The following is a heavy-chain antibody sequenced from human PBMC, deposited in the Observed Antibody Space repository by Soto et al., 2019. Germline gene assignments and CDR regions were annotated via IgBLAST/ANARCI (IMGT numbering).Heavy chain of an antibody. CDR1: GCTFRTDS. Sequence: EMHLVESGGGLVKPGGSLRLSCAACGCTFRTDSMNWVRQAPGKGLEWVSSISGSGNYTHYADFLRGRFTISRDNAKTSLYLQMNSLRAEDTAVYYCAREGINNYNEYYFDSWGQGTVVTLSS. V-gene: IGHV3-21*01. D-gene: IGHD4-4*01. J-gene: IGHJ4*02. CDR2: ISGSGNYT. CDR3: AREGINNYNEYYFDS.